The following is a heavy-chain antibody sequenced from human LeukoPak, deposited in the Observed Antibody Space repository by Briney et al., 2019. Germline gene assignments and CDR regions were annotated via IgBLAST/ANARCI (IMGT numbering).Heavy chain of an antibody. CDR3: ARDQGPRNWFDP. V-gene: IGHV3-11*06. J-gene: IGHJ5*02. Sequence: KPGGCLRLSCAASGFTFSDYYMSWIRQAPGKGLEWVSYISSSSSYTNYADSVKGRFTISRDNAKNSLYLQMNSLRAEDTAVYYCARDQGPRNWFDPWGQGTLVTVSS. CDR1: GFTFSDYY. CDR2: ISSSSSYT.